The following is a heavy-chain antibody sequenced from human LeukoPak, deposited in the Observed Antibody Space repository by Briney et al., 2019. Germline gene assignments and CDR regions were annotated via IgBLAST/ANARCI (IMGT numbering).Heavy chain of an antibody. CDR1: GFAGQNNY. CDR2: IYTDGRT. CDR3: VRDDDTRGYFRDY. Sequence: GGAPKISRSASGFAGQNNYMSLVRPAPGKGLEWVSTIYTDGRTHYADSVKGRFTISRDNFKNTIFLQVDSLRAEDTAVYYCVRDDDTRGYFRDYWGQGTLVTVSS. J-gene: IGHJ4*02. D-gene: IGHD3-22*01. V-gene: IGHV3-53*01.